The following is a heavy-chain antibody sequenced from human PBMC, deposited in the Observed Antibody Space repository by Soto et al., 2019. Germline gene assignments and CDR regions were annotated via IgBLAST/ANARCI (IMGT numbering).Heavy chain of an antibody. CDR1: GGSISSNSYY. Sequence: ETLSLTCTVSGGSISSNSYYWGWIRQPPGKGLEWVAGINWNGGSKGYADSVKGRFTISRDNAKSSLYLQMNNLRAEDTAFYFCARATQSYYDTSGYYAYVHWGQGAQVTVSS. J-gene: IGHJ4*02. CDR3: ARATQSYYDTSGYYAYVH. D-gene: IGHD3-22*01. V-gene: IGHV3-20*04. CDR2: INWNGGSK.